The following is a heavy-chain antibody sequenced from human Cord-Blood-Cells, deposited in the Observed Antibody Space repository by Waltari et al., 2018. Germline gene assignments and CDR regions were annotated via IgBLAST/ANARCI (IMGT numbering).Heavy chain of an antibody. CDR3: ARQGPSYGDYDY. J-gene: IGHJ4*02. CDR1: GGSISSYY. D-gene: IGHD4-17*01. V-gene: IGHV4-59*01. CDR2: IYYSGST. Sequence: QVQLQESGPGLVKPSETLSLTCPVPGGSISSYYWSWIRQPPGKGLEWIGYIYYSGSTNYNPSLKSRVTISLDTSKDQFSLKLSSVTAADTAVYYCARQGPSYGDYDYWCQGTLVTVSS.